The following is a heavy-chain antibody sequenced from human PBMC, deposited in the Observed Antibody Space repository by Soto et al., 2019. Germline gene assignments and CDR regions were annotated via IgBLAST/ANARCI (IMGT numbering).Heavy chain of an antibody. V-gene: IGHV1-3*01. CDR3: ARAPGGPDGPGDY. CDR1: GYTFTSYA. J-gene: IGHJ4*02. CDR2: INAGNGIT. D-gene: IGHD2-15*01. Sequence: QVQLVQSGAEVKKPGASVKVSCKASGYTFTSYAMHWVRQAPGQRLEWMGWINAGNGITKFSQKFQGRVTITRDTSASTAYMELGSLRSEDTAVYYCARAPGGPDGPGDYWGQGTLVTVSS.